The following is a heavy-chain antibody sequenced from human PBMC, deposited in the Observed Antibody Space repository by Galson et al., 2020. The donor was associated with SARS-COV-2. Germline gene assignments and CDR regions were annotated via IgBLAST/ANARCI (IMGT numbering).Heavy chain of an antibody. Sequence: SETLSLTCTVSGDSGISYYWTWIRQPAGRGLEWIGRIYPNGDSDYNPSLKSRVTMSVDKSKRQISMRLTSVTAADTAVYYCARDINLGWLGHSLDYWGQGALVAVSS. J-gene: IGHJ4*02. CDR2: IYPNGDS. D-gene: IGHD6-19*01. CDR1: GDSGISYY. V-gene: IGHV4-4*07. CDR3: ARDINLGWLGHSLDY.